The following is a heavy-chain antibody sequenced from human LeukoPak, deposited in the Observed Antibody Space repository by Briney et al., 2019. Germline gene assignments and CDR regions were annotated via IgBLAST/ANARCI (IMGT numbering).Heavy chain of an antibody. D-gene: IGHD5-18*01. Sequence: GGSLRLSCAASGFTVSSNHMSWVRQAPGKGLECVSTISATGGATYYADSVKGRITISRDNSKSTLYLQMNSLRAEDTAVYYCVKADGVTPEWGQGTLVTVSS. CDR1: GFTVSSNH. CDR3: VKADGVTPE. CDR2: ISATGGAT. V-gene: IGHV3-23*01. J-gene: IGHJ4*02.